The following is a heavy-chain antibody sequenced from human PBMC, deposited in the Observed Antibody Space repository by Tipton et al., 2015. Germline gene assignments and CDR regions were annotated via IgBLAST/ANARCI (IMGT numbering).Heavy chain of an antibody. CDR1: GFTFDDYG. CDR2: IDWNGGRT. D-gene: IGHD6-13*01. CDR3: AREGSSWYFGVY. J-gene: IGHJ4*02. V-gene: IGHV3-20*04. Sequence: SLRLSCAASGFTFDDYGMTWVRQVPGKGLEWVDGIDWNGGRTGYAYSVKGRFIISRDNAENSLFLQMNRLTAEDTAFYYCAREGSSWYFGVYCSQGTLVSVSS.